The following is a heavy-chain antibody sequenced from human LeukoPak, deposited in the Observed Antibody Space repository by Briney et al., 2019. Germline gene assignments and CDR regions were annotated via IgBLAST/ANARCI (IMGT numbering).Heavy chain of an antibody. V-gene: IGHV3-7*05. CDR2: IKEDGSDI. CDR1: GFTFTTYS. J-gene: IGHJ4*02. D-gene: IGHD2-15*01. Sequence: GGSLRLSCAASGFTFTTYSMTWVRQAPGRGLEWVARIKEDGSDIHYVDSVKGRFTISRDNAKESVYLQMNSLRAEDTAVYYCAREWWYLDYWGQGTLVTVSS. CDR3: AREWWYLDY.